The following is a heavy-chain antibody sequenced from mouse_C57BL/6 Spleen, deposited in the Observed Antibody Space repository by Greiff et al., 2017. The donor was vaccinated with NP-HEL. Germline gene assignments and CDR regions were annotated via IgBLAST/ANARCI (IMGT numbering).Heavy chain of an antibody. CDR1: GYTFTDYY. CDR3: AYYGSSYDWYFEV. D-gene: IGHD1-1*01. Sequence: EVQLQQSGPELVKPGASVKISCKASGYTFTDYYMNWVKQSHGKSLEWIGDINPNNGGTSYNQKFKGKATLTVDKSSSTAYMELRSLTSEDSAVYYCAYYGSSYDWYFEVWGTGTTVTVSS. CDR2: INPNNGGT. V-gene: IGHV1-26*01. J-gene: IGHJ1*03.